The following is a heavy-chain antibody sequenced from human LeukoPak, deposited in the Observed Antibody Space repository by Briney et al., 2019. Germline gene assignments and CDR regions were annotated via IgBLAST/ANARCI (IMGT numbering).Heavy chain of an antibody. CDR1: GFTLSSYA. V-gene: IGHV3-23*01. CDR3: ANVNRRVPADY. Sequence: GGSLRLSCAASGFTLSSYAMSWVRQAPGKGLEWGSVISASGGSTYYADSVKGRFTISRDSSKNTLYLQMNSLRGDDTAAYYCANVNRRVPADYWGQGALVTVSS. CDR2: ISASGGST. D-gene: IGHD2-2*01. J-gene: IGHJ4*02.